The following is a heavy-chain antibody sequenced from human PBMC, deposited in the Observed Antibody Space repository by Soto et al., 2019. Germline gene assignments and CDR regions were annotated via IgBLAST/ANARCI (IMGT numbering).Heavy chain of an antibody. Sequence: PXESLKISCKGSGYSFSNYWIAWVRQMPGKGLEYMGIIYPSDSQTRYGPSFQGQVTISADKSISTAYLQWSSLKASDTAIYYCARHGFYGDYSSNYFDHWGQGTLVTVSS. D-gene: IGHD4-17*01. CDR2: IYPSDSQT. V-gene: IGHV5-51*01. J-gene: IGHJ4*02. CDR1: GYSFSNYW. CDR3: ARHGFYGDYSSNYFDH.